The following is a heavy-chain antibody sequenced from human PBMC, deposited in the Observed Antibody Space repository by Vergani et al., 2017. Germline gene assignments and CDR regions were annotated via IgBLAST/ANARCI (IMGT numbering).Heavy chain of an antibody. CDR1: GYSISSGYY. CDR2: VFYGGRT. CDR3: ARHISVVRPSSMTAFDY. Sequence: QVQLQESGPGLVKPSETLSLTCAVSGYSISSGYYWGWIRQPPGKGLEWIGTVFYGGRTSYNPSLKSQVTLSLDTSKKQISLHLTSVTAADTAVYYCARHISVVRPSSMTAFDYWGQGTLVTVSS. D-gene: IGHD2-21*01. J-gene: IGHJ4*02. V-gene: IGHV4-38-2*01.